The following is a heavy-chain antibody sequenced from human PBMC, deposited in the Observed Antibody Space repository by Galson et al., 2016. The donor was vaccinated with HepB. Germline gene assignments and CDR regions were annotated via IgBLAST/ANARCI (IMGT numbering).Heavy chain of an antibody. Sequence: CAISGDSVSSTSAGWSWVRQSPSRGLEWLGRTFYRSKWYYDYAISVRSRITINPDTSKNQFSLQLIPVTPEDPAVYYCARGGLVRGAHGGSFDSWGQGTLVTVSS. CDR2: TFYRSKWYY. V-gene: IGHV6-1*01. J-gene: IGHJ4*01. CDR1: GDSVSSTSAG. CDR3: ARGGLVRGAHGGSFDS. D-gene: IGHD3-10*01.